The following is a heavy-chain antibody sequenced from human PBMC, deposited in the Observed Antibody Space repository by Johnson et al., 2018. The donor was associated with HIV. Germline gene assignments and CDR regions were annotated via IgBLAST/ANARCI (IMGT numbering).Heavy chain of an antibody. V-gene: IGHV3-30*18. CDR1: GFTFSSYG. CDR2: LSYDGSNK. Sequence: QMLLVESGGGVVQPGRSLRLSSIASGFTFSSYGMHWVRQAPGKGLQWVALLSYDGSNKYYADSVKGRFTISRDNSKNTLYLQMNSLRAEDTAVYYCANSYSSSSGNNDYAFDIWGQGTMVTVSS. J-gene: IGHJ3*02. CDR3: ANSYSSSSGNNDYAFDI. D-gene: IGHD6-6*01.